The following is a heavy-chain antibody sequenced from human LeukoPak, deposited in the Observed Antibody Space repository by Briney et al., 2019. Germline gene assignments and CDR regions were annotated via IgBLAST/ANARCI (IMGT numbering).Heavy chain of an antibody. J-gene: IGHJ4*02. CDR3: AKDLSGCSGGSCYSIDY. D-gene: IGHD2-15*01. CDR2: ISGSGGST. CDR1: GFTFSSYG. Sequence: GGTLRLSCAASGFTFSSYGMSWVRQAPGKVLEWVSAISGSGGSTYYADSVKGRFTISRDNSKNTLYLQMNSLRAEDTAVYYCAKDLSGCSGGSCYSIDYWGQGTLVTVSS. V-gene: IGHV3-23*01.